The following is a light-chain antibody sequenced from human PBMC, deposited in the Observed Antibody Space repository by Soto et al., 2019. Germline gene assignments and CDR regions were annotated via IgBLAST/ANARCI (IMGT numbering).Light chain of an antibody. CDR3: QSYDSSLSGPYV. CDR2: GDS. Sequence: QSVLTQPPSVSGAPGQRVTISCTGSSSNIGAGYHVHWYQQLPGAAPKLLIFGDSNRPSGVPDRFSGSKSGTSASLAITGIQADDEADYYCQSYDSSLSGPYVFGTGTKVTVL. V-gene: IGLV1-40*01. J-gene: IGLJ1*01. CDR1: SSNIGAGYH.